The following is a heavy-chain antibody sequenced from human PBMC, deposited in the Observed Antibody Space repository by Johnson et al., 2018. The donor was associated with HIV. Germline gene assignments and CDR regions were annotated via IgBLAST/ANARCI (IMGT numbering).Heavy chain of an antibody. D-gene: IGHD2-21*01. J-gene: IGHJ3*02. Sequence: QMLLVESGGGVVQPGRSLRLSCAASGFTFSSYGMHWVRQAPGTGLEWVAVIWYDGSNKYYADSVQGRFTISRDNSKNTLYLQMNSLRAEDTAVYYCVREESILVVIAVQAFDIWGPGTLVSVSS. CDR2: IWYDGSNK. V-gene: IGHV3-33*01. CDR3: VREESILVVIAVQAFDI. CDR1: GFTFSSYG.